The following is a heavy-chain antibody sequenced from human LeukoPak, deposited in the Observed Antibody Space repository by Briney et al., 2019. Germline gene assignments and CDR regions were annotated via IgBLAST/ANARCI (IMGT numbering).Heavy chain of an antibody. V-gene: IGHV3-33*08. Sequence: GGSLRLSCAASGFTFSSYGMHWVRQAPGKGLEWVAVIWYGGSNKYYADSVKGRFTISRDNSKNTLYLQMNSLRAEDTAVYYCAKSSDSGSYSHFDYWGQGTLVTVSS. CDR1: GFTFSSYG. CDR3: AKSSDSGSYSHFDY. J-gene: IGHJ4*02. CDR2: IWYGGSNK. D-gene: IGHD1-26*01.